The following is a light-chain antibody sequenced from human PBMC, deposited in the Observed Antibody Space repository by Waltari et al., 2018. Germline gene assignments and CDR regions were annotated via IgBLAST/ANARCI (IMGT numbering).Light chain of an antibody. CDR2: EDS. J-gene: IGLJ7*01. CDR1: SPNIGHNY. CDR3: GTWDSSLSGAV. V-gene: IGLV1-51*02. Sequence: SVLTQPPSVSAAPGQRVTIPCSGGSPNIGHNYVSWYRQFPGTAPKLLIYEDSERPSGIPGRFSGSKSGTSATLDITGLQAGDEADYYCGTWDSSLSGAVFGGGTHLTVL.